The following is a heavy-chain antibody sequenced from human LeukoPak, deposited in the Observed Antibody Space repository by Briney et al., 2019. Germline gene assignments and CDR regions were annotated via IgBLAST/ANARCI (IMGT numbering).Heavy chain of an antibody. D-gene: IGHD3-16*01. J-gene: IGHJ4*01. Sequence: GASVKVSCKASGCTFTGYYMHWVRQAPGQGLEWMGWINPNCGDTNYAQKFQGRVTMTTDTSISTAYMELSRLRSDDTAVYYCARVRYRLAETYINYWGQGTLATVSS. CDR3: ARVRYRLAETYINY. V-gene: IGHV1-2*02. CDR1: GCTFTGYY. CDR2: INPNCGDT.